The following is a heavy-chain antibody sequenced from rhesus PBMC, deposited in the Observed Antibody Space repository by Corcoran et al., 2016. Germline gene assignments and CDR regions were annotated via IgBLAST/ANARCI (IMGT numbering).Heavy chain of an antibody. CDR1: GFPFSSYG. Sequence: EVQLVESGGGLVQPGGSLRLACSASGFPFSSYGMSWVRQSPGKGLEWVSYISNGGGSTYYADSVKGRFTISRDNSKNTLSLQMNSLRAEDTAVYYCAHRSSLDYWGQGVLVTVSS. CDR2: ISNGGGST. CDR3: AHRSSLDY. V-gene: IGHV3S5*01. J-gene: IGHJ4*01. D-gene: IGHD4-29*01.